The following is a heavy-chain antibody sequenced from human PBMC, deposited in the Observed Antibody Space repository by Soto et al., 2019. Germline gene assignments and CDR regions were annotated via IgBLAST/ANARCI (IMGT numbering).Heavy chain of an antibody. CDR3: GWSYTPSDYYCYGMDV. J-gene: IGHJ6*02. V-gene: IGHV1-69*02. CDR2: IIPILGIA. CDR1: GGTFSSYT. Sequence: QVQLVQSGAEVKKPGSSVKVSCKASGGTFSSYTISWVRQAPGQGLEWMGRIIPILGIANYAQKFQGRVTITADKSTSTGYMELSSLRTEDTGVYYCGWSYTPSDYYCYGMDVWGQGTTVTVSS. D-gene: IGHD2-2*02.